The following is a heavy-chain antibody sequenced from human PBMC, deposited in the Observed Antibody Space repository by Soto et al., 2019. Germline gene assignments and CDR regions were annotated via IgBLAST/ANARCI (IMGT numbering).Heavy chain of an antibody. D-gene: IGHD3-3*01. J-gene: IGHJ4*02. CDR1: GFNFSSYA. CDR2: ISGSGGST. Sequence: GSLRLSCAASGFNFSSYAMSWVRQAPGKGLEWVSAISGSGGSTYYADSVKGRFTISRDNSKNTLYLQMNSLRAEDTAVYYFAKEGTVRFLEWLPYYLDYWGQGTLVTVSS. CDR3: AKEGTVRFLEWLPYYLDY. V-gene: IGHV3-23*01.